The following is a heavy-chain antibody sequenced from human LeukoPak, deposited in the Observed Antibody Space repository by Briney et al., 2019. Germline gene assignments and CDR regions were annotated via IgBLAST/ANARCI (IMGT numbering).Heavy chain of an antibody. CDR1: GGSFSGYY. V-gene: IGHV4-34*01. D-gene: IGHD3-3*01. J-gene: IGHJ6*02. Sequence: KPSETLSLTCAVYGGSFSGYYWSWIRQPPGKGLEWIGEINHSGSTNYNPSLKSRVTMSVDTSKNQFSLKLSSVTAADTAVYYCARDDFWSGPYYYYGMDVWGQGTTVTVSS. CDR3: ARDDFWSGPYYYYGMDV. CDR2: INHSGST.